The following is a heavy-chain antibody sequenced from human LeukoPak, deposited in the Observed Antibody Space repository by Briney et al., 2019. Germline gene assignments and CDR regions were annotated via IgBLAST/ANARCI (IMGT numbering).Heavy chain of an antibody. Sequence: GGSLRLSCAASGFTFSSYEMNWVRQAPGKGLELVSYISSSGYTIHYADSVKGRFTISRDNTKNSLYLQMNSLRAEDTAVYFCARAPYYYDSSGYSQHWGQGTLVTVSS. CDR2: ISSSGYTI. CDR3: ARAPYYYDSSGYSQH. J-gene: IGHJ1*01. D-gene: IGHD3-22*01. V-gene: IGHV3-48*03. CDR1: GFTFSSYE.